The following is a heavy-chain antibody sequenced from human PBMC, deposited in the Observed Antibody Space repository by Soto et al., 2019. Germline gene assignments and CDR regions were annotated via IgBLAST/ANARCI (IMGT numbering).Heavy chain of an antibody. V-gene: IGHV3-48*02. J-gene: IGHJ5*02. CDR1: GFTFSSYS. CDR3: AREGSRLNWFDP. CDR2: ISSSTI. D-gene: IGHD3-10*01. Sequence: EVQLVESGGGLVQPGGSLRLSCAASGFTFSSYSMNWVRQAPGKGLEWVSYISSSTIYYADSVKGRFTISRDNAKNSLYLQMNSLRDEDTAVYYCAREGSRLNWFDPWGQGTLVTVSS.